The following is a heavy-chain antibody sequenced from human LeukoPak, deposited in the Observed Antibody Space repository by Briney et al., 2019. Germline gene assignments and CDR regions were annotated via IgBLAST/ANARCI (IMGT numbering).Heavy chain of an antibody. CDR2: IYHSGST. V-gene: IGHV4-30-2*01. CDR1: GGSISSGGYY. Sequence: KPSQTLSLTCTVSGGSISSGGYYWSWIRQPPGKGLEWIGYIYHSGSTYYNPSLKSRVTISVDRSKNQFSLKLSSVTAADTAVYYCARERRDYDFGGNWFDPWGQGTLVTVSS. J-gene: IGHJ5*02. CDR3: ARERRDYDFGGNWFDP. D-gene: IGHD3-16*01.